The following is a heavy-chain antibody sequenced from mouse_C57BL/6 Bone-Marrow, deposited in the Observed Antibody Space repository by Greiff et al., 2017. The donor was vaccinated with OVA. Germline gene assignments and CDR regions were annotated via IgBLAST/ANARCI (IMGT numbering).Heavy chain of an antibody. D-gene: IGHD1-1*01. CDR3: TVYYYGSSYGYFDV. Sequence: EVKVEESGGGLVQPGGSMKLSCVASGFTFSNYWMNWVRQSPEKGLEWVAQIRLKSDNYATHYAESVKGRFTISRDDSKSSVYLQMNNLRAEDTGIYYCTVYYYGSSYGYFDVWGTGTTVTVSS. V-gene: IGHV6-3*01. J-gene: IGHJ1*03. CDR1: GFTFSNYW. CDR2: IRLKSDNYAT.